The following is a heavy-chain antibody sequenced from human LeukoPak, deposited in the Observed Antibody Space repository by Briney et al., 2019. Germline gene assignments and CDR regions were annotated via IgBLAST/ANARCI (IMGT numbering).Heavy chain of an antibody. CDR1: GFTFSSYG. J-gene: IGHJ4*02. CDR2: IWYDGSNR. D-gene: IGHD5-24*01. Sequence: PGGSLRLSCAASGFTFSSYGMHWVRQAPGKGLEWVAVIWYDGSNRYYADSVKGRFTISRDNSKNTLYLQMNSLRAEDTAVYYCAKDLGYIELEGAFDYWGQGTLVTVSS. V-gene: IGHV3-30*02. CDR3: AKDLGYIELEGAFDY.